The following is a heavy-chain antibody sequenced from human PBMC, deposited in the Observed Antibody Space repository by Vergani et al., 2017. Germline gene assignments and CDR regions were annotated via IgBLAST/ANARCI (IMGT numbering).Heavy chain of an antibody. V-gene: IGHV4-61*02. Sequence: QVKLQESGPGLVKPSQTLSLTCTFSGGSISSGSYYWSWIRQPAGKGLEWIGRIYTSGRTNYNPSLKSRVTMSVDTSQNQFTLKLSSMTAADTAVYYCARGPLSNGYARAGSFDIWGQGTMVTVSS. CDR1: GGSISSGSYY. J-gene: IGHJ3*02. CDR2: IYTSGRT. CDR3: ARGPLSNGYARAGSFDI. D-gene: IGHD2-2*01.